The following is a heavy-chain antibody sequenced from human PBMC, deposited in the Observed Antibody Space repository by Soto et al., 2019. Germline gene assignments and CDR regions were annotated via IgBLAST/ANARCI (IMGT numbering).Heavy chain of an antibody. CDR3: ARGHYGLDV. CDR1: GFTFSDHY. J-gene: IGHJ6*02. Sequence: PXGSLRLSCAASGFTFSDHYMSWIRQAPGKGLEWVSYIYNSASTIYYADSMKGRFTISRDNAKKTLYLQMNSLRTDDTAVYYCARGHYGLDVWGPGTTVTVSS. V-gene: IGHV3-11*01. CDR2: IYNSASTI.